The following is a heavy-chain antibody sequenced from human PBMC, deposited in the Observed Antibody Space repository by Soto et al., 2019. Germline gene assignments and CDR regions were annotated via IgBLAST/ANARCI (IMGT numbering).Heavy chain of an antibody. CDR2: MNPYSGNT. Sequence: GASVKVSCKASGDTFNNYEIHWVRQATGQGLEWMGWMNPYSGNTGYAQKFQGRVSFTRDNSIVTAYMELSSLKSEDTAVYYCARRKEGSGPHYFDSWGQGSLVTVPQ. CDR1: GDTFNNYE. V-gene: IGHV1-8*02. J-gene: IGHJ4*02. CDR3: ARRKEGSGPHYFDS.